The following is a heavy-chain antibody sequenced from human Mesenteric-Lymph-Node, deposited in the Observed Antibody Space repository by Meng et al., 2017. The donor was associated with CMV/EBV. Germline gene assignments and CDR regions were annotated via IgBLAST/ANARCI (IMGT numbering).Heavy chain of an antibody. D-gene: IGHD5-12*01. CDR1: GGSISSSSYY. Sequence: SETLSLTCTVSGGSISSSSYYWSWIRQPPGKGLEWIGYVYYSGSTNYNPSLKSRVTISVDTSKNQFSLKLSSVTAADTAVYYCGGGLRRYYFDSWGQGTLVTVSS. J-gene: IGHJ4*02. CDR3: GGGLRRYYFDS. CDR2: VYYSGST. V-gene: IGHV4-61*01.